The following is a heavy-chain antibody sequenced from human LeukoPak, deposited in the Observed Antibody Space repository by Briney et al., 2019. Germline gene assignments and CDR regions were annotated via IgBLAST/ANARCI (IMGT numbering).Heavy chain of an antibody. D-gene: IGHD1-14*01. CDR1: GGSISSYY. CDR3: ARETGHNWFDP. CDR2: IYYSGST. J-gene: IGHJ5*02. Sequence: SETLSLTCTVSGGSISSYYWSWIRQPPGKGLEWIGYIYYSGSTNYNPSLKSRVTISVDTSKNQFSLKLGSVTAADTAVYYCARETGHNWFDPWGQGTLVTVSS. V-gene: IGHV4-59*01.